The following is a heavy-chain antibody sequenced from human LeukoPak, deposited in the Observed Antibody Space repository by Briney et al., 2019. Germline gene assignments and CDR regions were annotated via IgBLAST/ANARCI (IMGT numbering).Heavy chain of an antibody. CDR3: ARGYSSSWHHYYYYMDV. V-gene: IGHV3-21*01. J-gene: IGHJ6*03. CDR1: GFTFSSYS. CDR2: ISSSSSYI. Sequence: GGSLRLSCAASGFTFSSYSMNWVRQAPGKGLEWVSSISSSSSYIYYADSVKGRFTNSRDNAKNSLYLQMNSLRAEDTAVYYCARGYSSSWHHYYYYMDVWGKGTTVTVSS. D-gene: IGHD6-13*01.